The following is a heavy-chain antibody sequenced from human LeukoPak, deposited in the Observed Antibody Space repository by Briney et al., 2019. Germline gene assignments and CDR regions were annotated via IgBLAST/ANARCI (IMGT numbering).Heavy chain of an antibody. V-gene: IGHV3-30-3*01. CDR2: ISYDGSNK. D-gene: IGHD3-3*01. J-gene: IGHJ4*02. CDR3: ARAPISITIFGVVSDY. Sequence: PGRSLRLSCAASGFTFSSYAMHWVRQAPGKGLEWVAVISYDGSNKYYADSVKGRFTISRDNSKNTLYLQMNSLRAEDTAVYYCARAPISITIFGVVSDYWGQGTLVTVSS. CDR1: GFTFSSYA.